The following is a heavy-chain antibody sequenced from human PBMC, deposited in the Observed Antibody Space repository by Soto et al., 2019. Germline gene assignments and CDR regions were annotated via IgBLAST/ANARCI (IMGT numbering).Heavy chain of an antibody. CDR1: GYTFTSYD. CDR3: ARGKPRIAVADYYYYYYMDV. Sequence: GASVKVSCKASGYTFTSYDINWVRQATGQGLEWMGWMNPNSGNTGYAQKFQGRVTMTRNTSISTAYMELSSLRSEDTAVYYCARGKPRIAVADYYYYYYMDVWGKGTTVTVSS. D-gene: IGHD6-19*01. J-gene: IGHJ6*03. V-gene: IGHV1-8*01. CDR2: MNPNSGNT.